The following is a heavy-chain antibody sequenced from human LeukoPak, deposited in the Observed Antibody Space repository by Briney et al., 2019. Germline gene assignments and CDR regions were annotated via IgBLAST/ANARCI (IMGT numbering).Heavy chain of an antibody. Sequence: GGSLRLSCAASGFAFSTYGMHWVRQAPGKGLEWVTTISIDGSDKYYVDSVKGRFTISRDNSKNTLYLQMNSLRAEDTAVYYCAKDRAAYSFGGSSGLDYWGQGTLVTVSS. J-gene: IGHJ4*02. D-gene: IGHD6-19*01. CDR1: GFAFSTYG. CDR2: ISIDGSDK. V-gene: IGHV3-30*18. CDR3: AKDRAAYSFGGSSGLDY.